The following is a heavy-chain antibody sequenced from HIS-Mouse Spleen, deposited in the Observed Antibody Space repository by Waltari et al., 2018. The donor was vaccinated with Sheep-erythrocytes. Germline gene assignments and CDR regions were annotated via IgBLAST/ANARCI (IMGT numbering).Heavy chain of an antibody. Sequence: EVQLVESGGGLVQPGGSLRLSCAASGFTFSRYAMPLVRQATGKGLEGVSAIGTAGDTYYPGSVKGRFTISRENAKNSLYLQMNSLRAGDTAVYYCARANSGSYDDAFDIWGQGTMVTVSS. CDR1: GFTFSRYA. D-gene: IGHD1-26*01. J-gene: IGHJ3*02. V-gene: IGHV3-13*01. CDR3: ARANSGSYDDAFDI. CDR2: IGTAGDT.